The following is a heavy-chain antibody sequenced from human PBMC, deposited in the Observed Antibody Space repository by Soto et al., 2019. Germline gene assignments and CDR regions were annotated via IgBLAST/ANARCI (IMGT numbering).Heavy chain of an antibody. CDR2: IWYDGSNK. J-gene: IGHJ6*02. V-gene: IGHV3-33*01. D-gene: IGHD4-4*01. Sequence: GSLRLSCAASGFTFSSYGMHWVRQAPGKGLEWVAVIWYDGSNKYYADSVKGRFTISRDNSKNTLYLQMNSLRAEDTAVYYCASSPPTTVTDYYYYGMDVWGQGTTVTVSS. CDR1: GFTFSSYG. CDR3: ASSPPTTVTDYYYYGMDV.